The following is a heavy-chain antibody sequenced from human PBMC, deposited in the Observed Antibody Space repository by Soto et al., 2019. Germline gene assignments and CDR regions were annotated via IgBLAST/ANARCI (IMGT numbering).Heavy chain of an antibody. Sequence: GGSLRLFCAASGFTFSNAWMSWVRQAPGKGLEWVGRIKSKTDGGTTDYAAPVKGRFTISRDDSKNTLYLQMNSLKTEDTAVYYCTGSPTQDIVVVPAAIYGWFDPWGQGTLVTVSS. D-gene: IGHD2-2*02. CDR1: GFTFSNAW. CDR2: IKSKTDGGTT. J-gene: IGHJ5*02. V-gene: IGHV3-15*01. CDR3: TGSPTQDIVVVPAAIYGWFDP.